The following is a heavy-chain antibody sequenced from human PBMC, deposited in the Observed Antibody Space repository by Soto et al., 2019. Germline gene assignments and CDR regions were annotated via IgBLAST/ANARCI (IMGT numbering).Heavy chain of an antibody. CDR2: INHSGST. V-gene: IGHV4-34*01. CDR1: GGSFSGYY. D-gene: IGHD3-3*01. CDR3: ARGDFWSGYFVGENAFDY. J-gene: IGHJ4*02. Sequence: SETLSLTCAVYGGSFSGYYWSWIRQPPGKGLEWIGEINHSGSTNYNPSLKSRVTISVDTSKNRFSLKLSSVTAADTAVYYCARGDFWSGYFVGENAFDYWGQGTLVTVPS.